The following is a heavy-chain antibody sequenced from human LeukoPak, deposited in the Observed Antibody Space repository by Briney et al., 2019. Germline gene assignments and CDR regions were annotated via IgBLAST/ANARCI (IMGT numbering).Heavy chain of an antibody. CDR3: ARGKAANKGGFLEWLLYYFDY. V-gene: IGHV1-69*13. CDR2: IIPIFGTA. Sequence: SVKVSCKASGGTFGSYAISWVRQAPGQGLEWMGGIIPIFGTANYAQKFQGRVTITADESTSTAYMELSSLRSEDTAVYYCARGKAANKGGFLEWLLYYFDYWGQGTLVTVSS. CDR1: GGTFGSYA. J-gene: IGHJ4*02. D-gene: IGHD3-3*01.